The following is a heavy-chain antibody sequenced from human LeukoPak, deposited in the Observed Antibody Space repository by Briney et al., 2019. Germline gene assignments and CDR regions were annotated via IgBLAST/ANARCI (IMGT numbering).Heavy chain of an antibody. V-gene: IGHV1-18*01. CDR2: ISVYNGYT. Sequence: ASVKVSCKASGYTFTSYAMNWVRQAPGQGLEWMAWISVYNGYTKYAKKFQGRVTLTTDTSTNTADMELTNLRSDDTAVYYCARGGSFGTYWGQGTLVTVSS. CDR1: GYTFTSYA. J-gene: IGHJ4*02. CDR3: ARGGSFGTY. D-gene: IGHD3-10*01.